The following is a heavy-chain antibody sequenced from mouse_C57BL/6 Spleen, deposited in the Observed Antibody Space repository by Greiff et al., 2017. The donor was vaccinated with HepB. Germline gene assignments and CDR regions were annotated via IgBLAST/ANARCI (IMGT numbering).Heavy chain of an antibody. CDR2: IYPGSGST. D-gene: IGHD2-12*01. V-gene: IGHV1-55*01. J-gene: IGHJ3*01. CDR1: GCTFTSYW. CDR3: ARRPSYDSAWFAY. Sequence: QVQLKQPGAELVKPGASVKMSCKASGCTFTSYWITWVKQRPGQGLEWIGAIYPGSGSTNSNEKFKSKATLTVDTSSSTAYMQLSSLTSEDSAVYYGARRPSYDSAWFAYWGQGTLVTVSA.